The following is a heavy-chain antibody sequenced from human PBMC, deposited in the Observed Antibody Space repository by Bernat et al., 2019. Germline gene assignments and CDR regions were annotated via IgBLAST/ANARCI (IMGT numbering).Heavy chain of an antibody. V-gene: IGHV3-49*04. Sequence: EVQLVESGGGLVQPGRSLRLSCTASGFTFGDYAMSWVRQAPGKGLEWVGFIRSKAYGGTTEDAASVKGRFTISRDDSKSIAYRQMNSLKTEDTAVYYCTREDLYDFWSGYYYYFDYWGQGTLVTVSS. J-gene: IGHJ4*02. CDR2: IRSKAYGGTT. CDR3: TREDLYDFWSGYYYYFDY. CDR1: GFTFGDYA. D-gene: IGHD3-3*01.